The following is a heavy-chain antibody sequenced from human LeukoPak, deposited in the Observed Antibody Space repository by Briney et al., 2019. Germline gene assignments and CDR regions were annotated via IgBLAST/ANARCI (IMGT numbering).Heavy chain of an antibody. D-gene: IGHD6-13*01. J-gene: IGHJ4*02. CDR2: INQDRSDK. Sequence: GGSLRLSCAASGFTFSNLWMSWVRQAPGKGLEWVANINQDRSDKYYVDSVKGRFTISRDNAKNSLYLQMSSLRAEDTAVYYCATGRQLDYRGQGTLVTVSS. CDR1: GFTFSNLW. CDR3: ATGRQLDY. V-gene: IGHV3-7*05.